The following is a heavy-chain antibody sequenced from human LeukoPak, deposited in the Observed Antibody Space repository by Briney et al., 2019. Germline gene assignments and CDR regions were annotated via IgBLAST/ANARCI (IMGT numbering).Heavy chain of an antibody. CDR2: ISGSGGST. D-gene: IGHD6-6*01. Sequence: PGGSLRLSCAASGFTFSSYAMSWVRQAPGKGLEWISAISGSGGSTYYADSVKGRFTISRDNSKNTLYLQMNSLRAEDTAVYYCAKLEWGKQLVWAYDYWGQGTLVTVSS. J-gene: IGHJ4*02. CDR3: AKLEWGKQLVWAYDY. V-gene: IGHV3-23*01. CDR1: GFTFSSYA.